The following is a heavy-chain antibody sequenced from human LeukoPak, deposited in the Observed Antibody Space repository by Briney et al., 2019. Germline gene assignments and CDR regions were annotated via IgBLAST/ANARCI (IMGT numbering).Heavy chain of an antibody. D-gene: IGHD6-13*01. CDR2: ISGSGDST. Sequence: PGGSLRLSCAASGFTFSSYAMSWVRQAPGKGLEWVSAISGSGDSTYYGDSVKGRFTISRDNSKNTLYLQMNSLRAEDTAVYYCAKTRPLDSSSWYGGREWAHYFDYWGQGTLVTVSS. V-gene: IGHV3-23*01. CDR3: AKTRPLDSSSWYGGREWAHYFDY. J-gene: IGHJ4*02. CDR1: GFTFSSYA.